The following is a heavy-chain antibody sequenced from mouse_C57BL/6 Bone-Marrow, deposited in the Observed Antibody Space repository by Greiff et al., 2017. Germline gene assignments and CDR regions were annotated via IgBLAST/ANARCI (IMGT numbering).Heavy chain of an antibody. J-gene: IGHJ1*03. Sequence: QVQLQQPGAELVKPGASVKLSCKASGYTFTSYWMHWVKQRPGQGLEWIGEIDPSDSYTNYNQKFKGKSTLTVDKSSSTAYMQLSSLTSEDSAVYYCARSGHYYGSSYGYFDVWGTGTTVTVSS. CDR3: ARSGHYYGSSYGYFDV. V-gene: IGHV1-69*01. D-gene: IGHD1-1*01. CDR1: GYTFTSYW. CDR2: IDPSDSYT.